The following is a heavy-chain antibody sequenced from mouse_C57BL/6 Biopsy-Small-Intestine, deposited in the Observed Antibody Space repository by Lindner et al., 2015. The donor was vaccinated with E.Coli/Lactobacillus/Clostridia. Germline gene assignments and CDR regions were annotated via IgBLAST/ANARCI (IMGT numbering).Heavy chain of an antibody. CDR3: ARWEAEDC. CDR2: INPSSGYT. CDR1: GYTFTSYT. D-gene: IGHD3-2*02. J-gene: IGHJ2*01. V-gene: IGHV1-4*01. Sequence: VQLQESGAELARPGASVKMSCKASGYTFTSYTMHWAKQRPGQGLEWIGYINPSSGYTKYNQKFKDKATLTADKSSSTAYMQLSSLTSEDSAVYYCARWEAEDCWGQGTTLTVSS.